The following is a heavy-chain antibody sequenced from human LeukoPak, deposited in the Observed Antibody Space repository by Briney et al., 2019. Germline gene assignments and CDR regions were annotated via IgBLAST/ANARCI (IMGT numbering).Heavy chain of an antibody. J-gene: IGHJ4*02. V-gene: IGHV1-69*06. CDR1: GRSFISYG. D-gene: IGHD3-22*01. CDR2: IIPMFDTV. CDR3: VRDYDTSGPQKNYFDF. Sequence: GASVKVSCKASGRSFISYGISWVRQAPGQGLEWMGRIIPMFDTVNYAQNFQGRVTISADKSTTTTYMELTSLRSGDTAVYYCVRDYDTSGPQKNYFDFWGQGTLVTVSS.